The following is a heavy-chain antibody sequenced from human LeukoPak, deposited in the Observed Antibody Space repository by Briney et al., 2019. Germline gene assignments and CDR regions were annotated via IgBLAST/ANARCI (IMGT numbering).Heavy chain of an antibody. J-gene: IGHJ5*02. CDR2: ISWNSGSI. V-gene: IGHV3-9*03. CDR1: GFTFDDYA. Sequence: PGGSLRLSCAASGFTFDDYAMHWVRQAPGKGLEWVSGISWNSGSIGYADSMKGRFTISRDNAKNSLYLQMNNLRAEDMALYYCAKGGSYYGSSAYETWGQGTLVTVSS. D-gene: IGHD3-22*01. CDR3: AKGGSYYGSSAYET.